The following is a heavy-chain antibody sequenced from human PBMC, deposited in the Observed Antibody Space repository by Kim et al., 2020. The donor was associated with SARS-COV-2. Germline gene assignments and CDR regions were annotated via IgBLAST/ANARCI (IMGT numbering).Heavy chain of an antibody. CDR2: IYYSGST. J-gene: IGHJ6*02. CDR3: ARDYTGSQYYYGMDV. CDR1: GGSVSSGNYY. Sequence: SETLSLTCTVSGGSVSSGNYYWSWIRQPPGKGLEWIGYIYYSGSTKYNPSLKSRVTISLDTSKNQFSLKLSSVTAADTAVYYCARDYTGSQYYYGMDVWGQGTTVTVSS. D-gene: IGHD2-8*02. V-gene: IGHV4-61*01.